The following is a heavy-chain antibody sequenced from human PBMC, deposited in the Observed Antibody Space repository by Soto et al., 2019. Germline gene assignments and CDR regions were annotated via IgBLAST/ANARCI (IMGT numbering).Heavy chain of an antibody. Sequence: QITLKESGPTLVKPTQTLTLTCTFSGFSLSTSGVSVGWIRQPPGKALECLAVIYWDDDKRYRPSLQSRLTVTKDTSKNQVVLTMTNMDPEDTATYYCTHRRGLGELYWGQGTLVTVSS. V-gene: IGHV2-5*02. J-gene: IGHJ4*02. CDR2: IYWDDDK. CDR1: GFSLSTSGVS. D-gene: IGHD3-10*01. CDR3: THRRGLGELY.